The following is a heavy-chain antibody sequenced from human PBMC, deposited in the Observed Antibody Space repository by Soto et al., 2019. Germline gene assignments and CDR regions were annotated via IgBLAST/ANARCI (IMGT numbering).Heavy chain of an antibody. CDR2: INSDGSST. CDR1: GFTFSSYW. CDR3: SRVGGSTWH. D-gene: IGHD1-26*01. Sequence: GSLRLSCAASGFTFSSYWMHWVRQAPGKGLVWVSRINSDGSSTNYADFVKGRFTISRDNAKNTLYLQMNSLRVEDTAVYYCSRVGGSTWHWGQGTLVTVSS. J-gene: IGHJ4*02. V-gene: IGHV3-74*01.